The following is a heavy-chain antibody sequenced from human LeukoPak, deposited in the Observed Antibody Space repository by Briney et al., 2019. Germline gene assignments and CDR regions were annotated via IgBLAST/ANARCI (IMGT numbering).Heavy chain of an antibody. J-gene: IGHJ4*02. Sequence: GGSLRLSCTASGFTFSSYGMYWVRQAPGKGLEWVAFIRYDGSNKHYADSVKGRFTISRDNSKNTLYLQMNSLRAEDTAVYYCARISRHYGVYFDYWGQGTLVTVSS. CDR1: GFTFSSYG. V-gene: IGHV3-30*02. D-gene: IGHD4-17*01. CDR2: IRYDGSNK. CDR3: ARISRHYGVYFDY.